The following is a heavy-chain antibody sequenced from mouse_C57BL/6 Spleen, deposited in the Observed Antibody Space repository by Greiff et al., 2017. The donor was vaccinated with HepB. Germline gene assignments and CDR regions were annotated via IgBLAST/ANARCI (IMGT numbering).Heavy chain of an antibody. Sequence: VQLQQSGAELAKPGASVKLSCKASGYTFTSYWMHWVKQRPGQGLEWIGYINPSSGYTKYNQKFKDKATLTADKSSSTAYMQLSILTYEDSAVYYCAPHYYGSSPLAYWGQGTLVTVSA. CDR3: APHYYGSSPLAY. CDR1: GYTFTSYW. V-gene: IGHV1-7*01. J-gene: IGHJ3*01. D-gene: IGHD1-1*01. CDR2: INPSSGYT.